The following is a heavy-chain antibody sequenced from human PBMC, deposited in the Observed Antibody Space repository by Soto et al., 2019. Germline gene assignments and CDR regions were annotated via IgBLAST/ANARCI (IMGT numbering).Heavy chain of an antibody. CDR3: ARGGGSYFGPSAFDY. V-gene: IGHV4-59*01. CDR2: IYYSGST. CDR1: GGSISSYY. J-gene: IGHJ4*02. D-gene: IGHD1-26*01. Sequence: ETLSLTCTVSGGSISSYYWSWIRQPPGKGLEWIGYIYYSGSTNYNPSLKSRVTISVDTSKNQFSLKLSSVTAADTAVYYCARGGGSYFGPSAFDYWGQGTQVTVSS.